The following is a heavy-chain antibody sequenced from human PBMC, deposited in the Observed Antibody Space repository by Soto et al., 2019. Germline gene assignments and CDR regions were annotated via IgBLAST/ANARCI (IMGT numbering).Heavy chain of an antibody. CDR2: ISGSGGST. CDR3: AKGSSSWYGGSKYNWFDP. CDR1: GFTFSSYA. Sequence: GGSLRLSCAASGFTFSSYAMSWVRQAPGKGPEWVSAISGSGGSTYYADSVKGRFTISRDNSKNTLYLQMNSLRAEDTAVYYCAKGSSSWYGGSKYNWFDPWGQGTLVTVSS. J-gene: IGHJ5*02. D-gene: IGHD6-13*01. V-gene: IGHV3-23*01.